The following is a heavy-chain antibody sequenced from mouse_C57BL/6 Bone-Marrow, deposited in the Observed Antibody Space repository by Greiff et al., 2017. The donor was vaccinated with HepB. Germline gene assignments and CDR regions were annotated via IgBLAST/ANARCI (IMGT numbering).Heavy chain of an antibody. V-gene: IGHV1-53*01. CDR1: GYTFTSYW. Sequence: QVQLQQPGTELVKPGASVKLSCKASGYTFTSYWMHWVKQRPGQGLEWIGNINPSNGGTNYNEKFKSKATLTVDKSSSTAYMQLSSLTSEDSAVCYCARYDYDGLYAMDYWGQGTSVTVSS. CDR3: ARYDYDGLYAMDY. CDR2: INPSNGGT. J-gene: IGHJ4*01. D-gene: IGHD2-4*01.